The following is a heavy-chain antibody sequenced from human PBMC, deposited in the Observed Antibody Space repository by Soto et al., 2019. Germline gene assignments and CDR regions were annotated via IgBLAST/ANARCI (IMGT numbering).Heavy chain of an antibody. CDR1: GFTFSSYA. CDR3: AKDQGSGWNYYYGMDV. CDR2: ISGSGGST. J-gene: IGHJ6*02. Sequence: LRLSCAASGFTFSSYAMSWVRQAPGKGLEWVSAISGSGGSTYYADSVKGRFTISRDNSKSTLYLQMNSLRAEDTAVYYCAKDQGSGWNYYYGMDVWGQGTTVTVSS. V-gene: IGHV3-23*01. D-gene: IGHD6-19*01.